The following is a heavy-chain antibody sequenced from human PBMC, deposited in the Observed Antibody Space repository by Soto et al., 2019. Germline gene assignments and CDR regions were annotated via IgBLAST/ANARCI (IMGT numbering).Heavy chain of an antibody. CDR3: ARVRSSGFRFDL. J-gene: IGHJ2*01. V-gene: IGHV4-59*01. CDR2: IYYSGST. Sequence: QVQLQESGPGLVKPSETLSLTCTVSGGSISSYYWSWIRQPPGKGLEWIGYIYYSGSTNYNPSLKSRVTISVDTSKNQFSLKLSSVTAADTAVYYCARVRSSGFRFDLWGRGTLVTVSS. CDR1: GGSISSYY. D-gene: IGHD6-19*01.